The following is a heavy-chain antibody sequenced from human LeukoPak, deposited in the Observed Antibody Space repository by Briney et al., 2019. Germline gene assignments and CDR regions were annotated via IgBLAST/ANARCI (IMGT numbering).Heavy chain of an antibody. CDR2: ISGSGGST. V-gene: IGHV3-23*01. J-gene: IGHJ4*02. CDR3: AKDPGVVPAASYFDY. Sequence: GESLRLSCAASGFTFSSYAMSWVRQAPGKGLEWVSAISGSGGSTYYADSVKGRFTISRDNSKNTLYLQMNSLRAEDTAVYYCAKDPGVVPAASYFDYWGQGTLVTVSS. D-gene: IGHD2-2*01. CDR1: GFTFSSYA.